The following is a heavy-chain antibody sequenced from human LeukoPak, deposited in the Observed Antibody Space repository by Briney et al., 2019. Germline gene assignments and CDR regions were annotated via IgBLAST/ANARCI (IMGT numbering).Heavy chain of an antibody. V-gene: IGHV3-21*01. Sequence: GGSLRLSWAASGXTFSSYTVNWVRQGPGKGLEWVSSFSTSSSYIHYAGSVKGRVTISRDNAKNSLFLQMNSLRAEDTAVYYCARDIATAGHFAFDYWGQGTLVTVSS. CDR2: FSTSSSYI. J-gene: IGHJ4*02. CDR3: ARDIATAGHFAFDY. CDR1: GXTFSSYT. D-gene: IGHD6-13*01.